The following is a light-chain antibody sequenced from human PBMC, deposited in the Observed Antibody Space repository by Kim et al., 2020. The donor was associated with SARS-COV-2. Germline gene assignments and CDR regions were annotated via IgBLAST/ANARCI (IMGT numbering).Light chain of an antibody. CDR2: DDN. CDR1: SGNIASDY. CDR3: QSFDGTNWV. J-gene: IGLJ3*02. V-gene: IGLV6-57*03. Sequence: GTAVTISCTRSSGNIASDYVQWYQQRPGSAPITVVYDDNQTPSGVPDRFSGSVDSSSNSATLTISGLRTEDEADYYCQSFDGTNWVFGGGTQLTVL.